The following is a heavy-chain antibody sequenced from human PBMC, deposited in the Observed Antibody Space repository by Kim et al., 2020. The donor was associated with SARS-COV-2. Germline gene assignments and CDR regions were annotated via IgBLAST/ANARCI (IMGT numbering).Heavy chain of an antibody. Sequence: GGSLRLSCAASGFTFSNYCMSWVRQAPGKGLEWVATINHNEGEIKYVDSVKGRFTISRDNAKNALYLQMNSLRAEDTAVYYCARGAKEWGHWGQGTLVTVP. CDR2: INHNEGEI. V-gene: IGHV3-7*01. CDR3: ARGAKEWGH. CDR1: GFTFSNYC. D-gene: IGHD2-8*01. J-gene: IGHJ4*02.